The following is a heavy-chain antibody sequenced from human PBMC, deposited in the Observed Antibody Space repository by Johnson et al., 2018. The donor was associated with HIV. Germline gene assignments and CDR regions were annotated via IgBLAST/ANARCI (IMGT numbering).Heavy chain of an antibody. CDR2: IRYDGSNK. CDR3: ARGTFYYDSSTGSDAFDI. D-gene: IGHD3-22*01. J-gene: IGHJ3*02. Sequence: QVQLVESGGGVVQPGRSLRLSCAASGLTFSSYGMHWVRQAPGKGLEWVAFIRYDGSNKYYADSVKGRFTISRDNSKNTLYLQMGSLRAEDMAVYYCARGTFYYDSSTGSDAFDIWGQGTMVTVSS. CDR1: GLTFSSYG. V-gene: IGHV3-30*02.